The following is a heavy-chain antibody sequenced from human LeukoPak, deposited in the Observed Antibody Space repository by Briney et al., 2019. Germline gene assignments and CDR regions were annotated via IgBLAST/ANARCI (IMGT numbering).Heavy chain of an antibody. CDR1: GFTFSSYW. Sequence: GGSLRLSCAPSGFTFSSYWMHWVRHVPGKGLVWVARINPGGSSITYADSVKGRFTISRDNAKNTLYLQMDSLRAEDTGVYYCARSNQADDYWGQGTLVTVSS. CDR3: ARSNQADDY. V-gene: IGHV3-74*01. CDR2: INPGGSSI. D-gene: IGHD1-14*01. J-gene: IGHJ4*02.